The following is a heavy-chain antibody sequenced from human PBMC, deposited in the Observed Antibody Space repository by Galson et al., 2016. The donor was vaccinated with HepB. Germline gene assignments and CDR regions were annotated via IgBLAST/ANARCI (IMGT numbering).Heavy chain of an antibody. CDR3: ARDSGSRPGSGGFGY. V-gene: IGHV3-30*03. CDR1: GFTFSAYG. CDR2: LSYDEKDT. J-gene: IGHJ4*02. Sequence: SLRLSCAASGFTFSAYGMHWVRQAPGKGLEWVAALSYDEKDTYYTESVKGRFTISRDNSKNKLYLQMNSLRAEDTAVYYCARDSGSRPGSGGFGYWGQGTLVTVSS. D-gene: IGHD2-2*01.